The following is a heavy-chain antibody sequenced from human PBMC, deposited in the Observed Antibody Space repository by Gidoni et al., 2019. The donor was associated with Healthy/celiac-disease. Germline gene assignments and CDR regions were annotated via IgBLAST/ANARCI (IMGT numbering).Heavy chain of an antibody. V-gene: IGHV3-48*01. CDR3: ASSWIQLQDPN. Sequence: EVQLVESGGGLVQPGGSLRLSCAASGFTFSSYSMNWVRQAPGKGLEWVSYISSSSSTIYYADSVKGRFTISRDNAKNSLYLQMNSLRAEDTAVYYCASSWIQLQDPNWGQGTLVTVSS. CDR2: ISSSSSTI. D-gene: IGHD5-18*01. CDR1: GFTFSSYS. J-gene: IGHJ4*02.